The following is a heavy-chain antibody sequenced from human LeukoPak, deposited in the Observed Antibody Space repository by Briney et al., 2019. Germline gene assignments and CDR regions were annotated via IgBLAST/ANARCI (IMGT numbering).Heavy chain of an antibody. D-gene: IGHD6-19*01. CDR1: GFTFSSYG. V-gene: IGHV3-30*18. Sequence: AGGSLRLSCAASGFTFSSYGMHWVRQAPGKGLEWVAVISYDGSNKYYADSVKGRFTISRDNSKNTLYLQMNSLRAEDTAVYYCAKEGSSGWYDWFDPWGQGTLVTVSS. CDR3: AKEGSSGWYDWFDP. J-gene: IGHJ5*02. CDR2: ISYDGSNK.